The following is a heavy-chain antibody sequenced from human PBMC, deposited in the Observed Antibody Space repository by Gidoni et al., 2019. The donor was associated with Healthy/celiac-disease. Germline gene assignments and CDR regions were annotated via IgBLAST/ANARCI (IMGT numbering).Heavy chain of an antibody. Sequence: RQPPGKGLEWIGYIYYSGSTNYNPSLKSRVTISVDTSKNQFSLKLSSVTAADTAVYYCARRSSSWGLDYWGQGTLVTVSS. J-gene: IGHJ4*02. D-gene: IGHD6-13*01. V-gene: IGHV4-59*08. CDR2: IYYSGST. CDR3: ARRSSSWGLDY.